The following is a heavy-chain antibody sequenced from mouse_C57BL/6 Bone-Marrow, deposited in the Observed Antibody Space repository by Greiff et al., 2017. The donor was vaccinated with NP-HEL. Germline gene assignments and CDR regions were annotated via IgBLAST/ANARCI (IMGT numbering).Heavy chain of an antibody. D-gene: IGHD2-13*01. CDR3: AREVIDYFDY. Sequence: QVQLKESGAELARPGASVKLSCKASGYTFTSYGISWVKQRTGQGLEWIGEIYPRSGNTYYNEKFKGKATLTADKSSSTAYMELRSLTSEDSAVYFCAREVIDYFDYWGQGTTLTVSS. CDR1: GYTFTSYG. J-gene: IGHJ2*01. V-gene: IGHV1-81*01. CDR2: IYPRSGNT.